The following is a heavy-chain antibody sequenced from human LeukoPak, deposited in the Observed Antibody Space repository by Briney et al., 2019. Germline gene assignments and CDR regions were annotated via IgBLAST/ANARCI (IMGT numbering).Heavy chain of an antibody. CDR3: AREPNIGYYFDY. V-gene: IGHV3-21*01. J-gene: IGHJ4*02. D-gene: IGHD2/OR15-2a*01. Sequence: GGSLRLSCEASGFTFSTYTMNWVRQAPGKGLEWVSSISSSSSYIFYSASVKGRFTISRDNAKNSLDLQMNTLRAEDTAVYFCAREPNIGYYFDYWGQGILVTVSS. CDR2: ISSSSSYI. CDR1: GFTFSTYT.